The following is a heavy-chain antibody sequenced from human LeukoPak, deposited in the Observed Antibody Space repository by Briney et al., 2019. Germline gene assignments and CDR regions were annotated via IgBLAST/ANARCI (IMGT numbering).Heavy chain of an antibody. Sequence: GGSLRLSCAASGFTFSSYGMHWVRQAPGKGLEWVGHIKSKTDGGTTDYAAPVKGRFTISRDDSKNTLYLQMNSLKTEDTAVYYCTTHQGLRFLEWLSQKTDYWGQGTLVTVSS. CDR1: GFTFSSYG. D-gene: IGHD3-3*01. CDR3: TTHQGLRFLEWLSQKTDY. J-gene: IGHJ4*02. V-gene: IGHV3-15*01. CDR2: IKSKTDGGTT.